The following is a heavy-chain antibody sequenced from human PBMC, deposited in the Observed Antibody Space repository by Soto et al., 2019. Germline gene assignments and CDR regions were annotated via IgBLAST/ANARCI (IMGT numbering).Heavy chain of an antibody. D-gene: IGHD3-22*01. J-gene: IGHJ4*02. Sequence: QVQLVQSGAEVKKPGSSVKVSCRASGGTYSSYAINWVRQAPGQGLEWMGGIIPVLGTEDYSQKFQGRVTITADESTSTAYMELSSLRSEDAAVYYCAKGTAGDSSGYWVYWGQGTLVTVSS. CDR1: GGTYSSYA. V-gene: IGHV1-69*01. CDR2: IIPVLGTE. CDR3: AKGTAGDSSGYWVY.